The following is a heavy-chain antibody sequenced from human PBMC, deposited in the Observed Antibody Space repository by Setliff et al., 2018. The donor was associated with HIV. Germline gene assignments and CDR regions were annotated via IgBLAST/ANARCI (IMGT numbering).Heavy chain of an antibody. CDR1: GASIRGHY. D-gene: IGHD3-22*01. CDR3: ARSLVPSGYYYGRHAFDI. J-gene: IGHJ3*02. Sequence: SETLSLTCSVSGASIRGHYWSWIRQSPEKGLEWIGNIYYSGNTNYNPSFKSRVTISVDTSKNQFSLRVNSVTAADTAVYYCARSLVPSGYYYGRHAFDIWGQGTKVTVSS. V-gene: IGHV4-59*08. CDR2: IYYSGNT.